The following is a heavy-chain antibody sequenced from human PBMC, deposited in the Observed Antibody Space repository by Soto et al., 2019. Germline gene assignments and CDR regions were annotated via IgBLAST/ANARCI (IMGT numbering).Heavy chain of an antibody. CDR2: MNPNTGDT. CDR1: GYSFTTFD. CDR3: ARGRGGATGGRLDY. Sequence: QVQLVQSGAEVKKPGASVRISCKASGYSFTTFDINWVRQASGQGLEWVGWMNPNTGDTVFVQNFQGRASMTRNSSLRTVFMEVSGLKVEDTAVYYCARGRGGATGGRLDYWGQGTPVIVSS. V-gene: IGHV1-8*02. J-gene: IGHJ4*02. D-gene: IGHD2-8*02.